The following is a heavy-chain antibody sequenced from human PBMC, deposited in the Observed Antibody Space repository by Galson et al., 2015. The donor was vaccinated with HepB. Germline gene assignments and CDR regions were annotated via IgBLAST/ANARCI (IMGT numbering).Heavy chain of an antibody. J-gene: IGHJ4*02. CDR1: GSTFIAYE. CDR3: ARDKGRRLWRDVGYIDY. CDR2: ITTSGSTI. V-gene: IGHV3-48*03. D-gene: IGHD3-16*01. Sequence: SLRLACAASGSTFIAYEMRWVRLAPGKGLELISYITTSGSTIYYADSVKGRFTVSTDNAKNSLFPQMTSLRVEDTAVYYCARDKGRRLWRDVGYIDYWGQGVLVTVSS.